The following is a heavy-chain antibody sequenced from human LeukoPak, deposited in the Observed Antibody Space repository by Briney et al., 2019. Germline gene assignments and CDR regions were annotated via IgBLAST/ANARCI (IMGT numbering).Heavy chain of an antibody. CDR3: ARNYGDHGRGAFDI. V-gene: IGHV3-53*01. CDR2: IYSGGST. Sequence: PGGSLRLSCAASGFTVSSNYMSWVRQAPGKGLEWVSVIYSGGSTYYADSVKGRFTISRDNSKNTLYLQMNSLRAEDTAVYYCARNYGDHGRGAFDIWGQGTMVTVSS. CDR1: GFTVSSNY. J-gene: IGHJ3*02. D-gene: IGHD4-17*01.